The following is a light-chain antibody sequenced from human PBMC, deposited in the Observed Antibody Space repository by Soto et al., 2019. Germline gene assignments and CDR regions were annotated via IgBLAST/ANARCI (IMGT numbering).Light chain of an antibody. Sequence: EIVLTQSPATLSMSAGERATLSCRASQSVSSYFAWYQQKPGPAPRLLIYDASNSATGVPARFSGSGSGTDYTLTTSSIEPEDFAVNYCQQHNNFPLTFGQGTKVEIK. CDR1: QSVSSY. CDR3: QQHNNFPLT. CDR2: DAS. J-gene: IGKJ1*01. V-gene: IGKV3-11*01.